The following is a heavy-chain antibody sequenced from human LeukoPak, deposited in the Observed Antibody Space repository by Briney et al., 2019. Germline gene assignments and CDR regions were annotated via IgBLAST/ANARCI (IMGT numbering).Heavy chain of an antibody. J-gene: IGHJ4*02. CDR3: ASSPDGYNPFDY. Sequence: SVKVSCKASGGTFSNYAINWMRQAPGQGLEWMGGIIPIFGTANYAQKFQGRVTITADESTSTAYMELSSLRSEDTAVYYCASSPDGYNPFDYWGQGTLVTVSS. V-gene: IGHV1-69*13. D-gene: IGHD5-24*01. CDR1: GGTFSNYA. CDR2: IIPIFGTA.